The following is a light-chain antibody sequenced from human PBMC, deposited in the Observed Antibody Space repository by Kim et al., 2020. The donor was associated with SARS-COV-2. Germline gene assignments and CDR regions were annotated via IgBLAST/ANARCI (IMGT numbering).Light chain of an antibody. CDR2: DVT. CDR1: SVDVGGAEH. Sequence: GQSITMSCTGTSVDVGGAEHVSWYQQYPGKAPKLMIYDVTNRPSGVSTRFSASKSGNTASLTISGLQAEDEADYYCTSSGSGATVIFGGGTQLTVL. CDR3: TSSGSGATVI. V-gene: IGLV2-14*03. J-gene: IGLJ2*01.